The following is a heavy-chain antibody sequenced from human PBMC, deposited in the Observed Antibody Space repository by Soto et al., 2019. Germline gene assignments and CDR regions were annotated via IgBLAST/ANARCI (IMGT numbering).Heavy chain of an antibody. CDR1: GYTFTSYC. J-gene: IGHJ4*02. D-gene: IGHD1-1*01. V-gene: IGHV1-46*03. CDR3: SRGYPPRDQLGNLPGAF. Sequence: ASVKVCCKASGYTFTSYCIQWVRQAPGQGLEWMGIINPSGGSTNYAQKFQGRVTMTRDTSTSTVYMELSSLRSEDTAIYYCSRGYPPRDQLGNLPGAFWGQGTLVTVSA. CDR2: INPSGGST.